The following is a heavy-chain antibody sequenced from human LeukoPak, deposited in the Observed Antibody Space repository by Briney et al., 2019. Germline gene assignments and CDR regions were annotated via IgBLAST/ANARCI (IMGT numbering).Heavy chain of an antibody. J-gene: IGHJ4*02. CDR1: GFTFSTYA. V-gene: IGHV3-23*01. CDR2: ICDSSAT. D-gene: IGHD2-2*01. CDR3: AKGGTGYCSSSSCLYYLHY. Sequence: GGSLRLSCAASGFTFSTYAMSWVRLAPGKGLEWASTICDSSATYYAESVKGRFSISRDNSKNTLYLQMHRLRAEDTAVYYCAKGGTGYCSSSSCLYYLHYWGQGTLVTVSS.